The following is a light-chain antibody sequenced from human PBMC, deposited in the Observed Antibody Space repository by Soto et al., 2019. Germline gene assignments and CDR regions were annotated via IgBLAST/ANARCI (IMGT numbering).Light chain of an antibody. V-gene: IGLV3-21*04. CDR3: QVWDSSSDHVA. CDR1: NIGSKS. Sequence: SYELTQPPSVSVAPGKTARITCGGNNIGSKSVHWYQQKAGQAPVLVIYDDSDRPSGIPERFSGSNSGNTATLTISRVEAGDEADYYCQVWDSSSDHVAFGGGTKLTVL. CDR2: DDS. J-gene: IGLJ2*01.